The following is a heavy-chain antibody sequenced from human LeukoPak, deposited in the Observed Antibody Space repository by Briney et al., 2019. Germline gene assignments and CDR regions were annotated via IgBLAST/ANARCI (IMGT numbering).Heavy chain of an antibody. Sequence: PGTSLRLSCAASGYIFTSYGMHWVRQAPGKGLEWVAVISHDETNKYYADSVKGRFTISRDISQNTVYLQMNSLKTDDTAVYYCAKEGGPFIGFLITGPDYGGKGPLVSVSS. CDR3: AKEGGPFIGFLITGPDY. CDR1: GYIFTSYG. V-gene: IGHV3-30*18. J-gene: IGHJ4*02. D-gene: IGHD3-16*01. CDR2: ISHDETNK.